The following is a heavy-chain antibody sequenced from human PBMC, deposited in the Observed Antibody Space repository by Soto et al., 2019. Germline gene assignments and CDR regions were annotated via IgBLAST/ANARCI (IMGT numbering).Heavy chain of an antibody. Sequence: ASVKVSCKVSGYTLTELSMHWVRQAPGKGLEWMGGFDPEDGETIYAQKFQGRVTMTEDTSTDTAYMELSSLGSEDTAVYYCATVATVYDYVWGSYRRPYDYWGQGTLVTVSS. CDR1: GYTLTELS. V-gene: IGHV1-24*01. D-gene: IGHD3-16*02. CDR2: FDPEDGET. CDR3: ATVATVYDYVWGSYRRPYDY. J-gene: IGHJ4*02.